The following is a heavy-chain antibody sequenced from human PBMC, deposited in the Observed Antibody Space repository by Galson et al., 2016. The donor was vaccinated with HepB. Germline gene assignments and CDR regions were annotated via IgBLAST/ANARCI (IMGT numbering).Heavy chain of an antibody. CDR2: TFYRSKWYY. CDR3: VRDPYHNWNYHFDL. J-gene: IGHJ4*02. V-gene: IGHV6-1*01. D-gene: IGHD1-7*01. CDR1: GDSVSSNNAA. Sequence: CAISGDSVSSNNAAWNWIRQSPSRGLEWLGRTFYRSKWYYDYAVFVRGRITINPDTSKNQFSLHLNSVTPEDTALYYCVRDPYHNWNYHFDLLGQGALVTVSS.